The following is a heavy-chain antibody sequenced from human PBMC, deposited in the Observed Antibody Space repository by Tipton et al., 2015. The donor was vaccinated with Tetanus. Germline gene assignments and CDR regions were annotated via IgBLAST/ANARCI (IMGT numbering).Heavy chain of an antibody. CDR2: VNPKNGVT. CDR1: GYTFTGYH. D-gene: IGHD6-19*01. CDR3: AFGLAVAGSDALDF. V-gene: IGHV1-2*02. Sequence: QSGAEVKKPGASVKVSCKASGYTFTGYHLHWVRQAPGQGLEWMGWVNPKNGVTDSAQKFQGRVALTRDTSINTAYMELSRLGSDDTAVCYCAFGLAVAGSDALDFWGEGTMVTVSS. J-gene: IGHJ3*01.